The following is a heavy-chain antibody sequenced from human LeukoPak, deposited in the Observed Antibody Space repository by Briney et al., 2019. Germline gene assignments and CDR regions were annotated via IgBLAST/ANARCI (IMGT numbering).Heavy chain of an antibody. CDR2: LSTNSRSL. CDR3: ARVYSSTFPRMDA. CDR1: GFTFSRYA. Sequence: GRSLRISCSASGFTFSRYAMNFVRQAPGKGLDWVPYLSTNSRSLYYSNSVKGRFTISRDNARNSLYLQMNSLRDEDTAVYYCARVYSSTFPRMDAWGQGTTVTVSS. D-gene: IGHD6-19*01. V-gene: IGHV3-48*02. J-gene: IGHJ6*02.